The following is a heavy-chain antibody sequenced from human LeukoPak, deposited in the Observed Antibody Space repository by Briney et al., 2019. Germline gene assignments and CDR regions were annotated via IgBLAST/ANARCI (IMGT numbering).Heavy chain of an antibody. J-gene: IGHJ6*03. V-gene: IGHV3-21*01. CDR3: ARAYSERYGLGYYYMDV. Sequence: GGSLRLSCAASGFTFSSYSMNWVRQAPGKGLEWVSSISSSSSYIYYADSVKGRLTISRDNAKKSLYLQMNSLRVEDTAVYYCARAYSERYGLGYYYMDVWGKGTTVTVSS. D-gene: IGHD1-26*01. CDR1: GFTFSSYS. CDR2: ISSSSSYI.